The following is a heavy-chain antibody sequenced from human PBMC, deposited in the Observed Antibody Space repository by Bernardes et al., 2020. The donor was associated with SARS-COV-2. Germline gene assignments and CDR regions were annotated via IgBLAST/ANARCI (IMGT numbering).Heavy chain of an antibody. Sequence: SETLSLTCTVSGCSISSVGYYWRWLRQHPGKGLEWIGYIYYSGSTYYNPSLKSRVTISVDTSKNQFSLKLSSVTAADTAVYYCARDRKWGEDAFDIWGQGTMVTVSS. J-gene: IGHJ3*02. V-gene: IGHV4-31*03. CDR1: GCSISSVGYY. CDR3: ARDRKWGEDAFDI. CDR2: IYYSGST. D-gene: IGHD1-26*01.